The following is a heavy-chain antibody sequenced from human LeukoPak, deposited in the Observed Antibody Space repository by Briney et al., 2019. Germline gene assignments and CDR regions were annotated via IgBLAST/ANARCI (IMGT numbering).Heavy chain of an antibody. Sequence: PGGSPRLSCAASGFTFSSYAMHWVRQAPGKGLEWVAVISYDGSNKYYADSVKGRFTISRDNSKNTLYLQMNSLRAEDTAVYYCAKDPPYYYDSSGYSSDAFDIWGQGTMVTVSS. D-gene: IGHD3-22*01. CDR3: AKDPPYYYDSSGYSSDAFDI. CDR2: ISYDGSNK. V-gene: IGHV3-30*04. J-gene: IGHJ3*02. CDR1: GFTFSSYA.